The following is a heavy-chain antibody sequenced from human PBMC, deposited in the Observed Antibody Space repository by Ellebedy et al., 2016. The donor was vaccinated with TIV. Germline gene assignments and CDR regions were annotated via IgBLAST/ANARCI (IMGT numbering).Heavy chain of an antibody. CDR2: ISVYNDNT. J-gene: IGHJ4*02. Sequence: AASVKVSCKASGYTFTRNGISWVRQAPGQGLEWMGWISVYNDNTNYAQKFQGRVTMTTDTSTTTAYMELRSLRSDDTAVYYCARVKVGATGFDYWGQGTLVTVSS. CDR1: GYTFTRNG. D-gene: IGHD1-26*01. CDR3: ARVKVGATGFDY. V-gene: IGHV1-18*04.